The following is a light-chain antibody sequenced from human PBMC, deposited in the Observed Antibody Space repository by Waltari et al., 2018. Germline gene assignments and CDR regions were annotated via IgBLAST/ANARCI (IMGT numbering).Light chain of an antibody. J-gene: IGLJ1*01. CDR3: SSYTSSSTYV. V-gene: IGLV2-14*01. CDR2: EFS. Sequence: QSALTQPASVSGCPGQSLTISCPGTSSDVGGYNYVSWYQPHPGKAPKLMIYEFSNRPSGVSNRFSGSKSGNTASLTISGLQAEDEADYYCSSYTSSSTYVFGTGTKVTVL. CDR1: SSDVGGYNY.